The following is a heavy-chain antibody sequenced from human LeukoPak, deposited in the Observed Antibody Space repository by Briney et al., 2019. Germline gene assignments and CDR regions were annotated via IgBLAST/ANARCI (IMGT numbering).Heavy chain of an antibody. Sequence: GASVKVSCKASGYTFTGYYMHWVRQAPGQGLEWMGWINPNSGGTNYAQKFQGRVTMTRDTSISTAYMELSRLRSDDTAVYYCARASDMYSSSWYDTNWFDPWGQGTLVTVSS. CDR1: GYTFTGYY. CDR3: ARASDMYSSSWYDTNWFDP. CDR2: INPNSGGT. D-gene: IGHD6-13*01. J-gene: IGHJ5*02. V-gene: IGHV1-2*02.